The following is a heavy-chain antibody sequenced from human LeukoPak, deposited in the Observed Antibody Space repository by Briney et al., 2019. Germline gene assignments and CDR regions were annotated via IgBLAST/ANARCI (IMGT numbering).Heavy chain of an antibody. CDR2: ISAYNGNT. CDR3: ARGGYSGYDSPLFDY. D-gene: IGHD5-12*01. CDR1: GYTFTSYD. Sequence: ASVKVSCKASGYTFTSYDINWVRQATGQGLEWMGWISAYNGNTNYAQKLQGRVTMTTDTSTSTAYMELRSLRSDDTAVYYCARGGYSGYDSPLFDYWGQGTLVTVSS. V-gene: IGHV1-18*04. J-gene: IGHJ4*02.